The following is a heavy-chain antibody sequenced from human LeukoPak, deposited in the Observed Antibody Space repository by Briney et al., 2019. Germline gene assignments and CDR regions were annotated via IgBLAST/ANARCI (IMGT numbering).Heavy chain of an antibody. Sequence: GGSLRLSCAASGFTFSSYAMHWVRQAPGKGLGWVAVISYDGSNKYYADSVKGRFTISRDNSKNTLYLQMNSLRAEDTAVYYCARVGEKYSYGSNPRDWGQGTLVTVSS. CDR2: ISYDGSNK. V-gene: IGHV3-30*04. CDR3: ARVGEKYSYGSNPRD. J-gene: IGHJ4*02. CDR1: GFTFSSYA. D-gene: IGHD5-18*01.